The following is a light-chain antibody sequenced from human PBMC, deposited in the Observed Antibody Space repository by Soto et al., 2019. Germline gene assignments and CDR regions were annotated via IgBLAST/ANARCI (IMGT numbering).Light chain of an antibody. CDR2: DTS. V-gene: IGKV1-33*01. Sequence: DIEMTQSPSSLSASVGDRVIITCQASQDISNYLNWYQEKPGRVPKLLIYDTSNLQTGVPSRFSGSGSGTDFTFTITNLQPEDMATYYCQQHNTVPLTFGGGTKVEIK. CDR3: QQHNTVPLT. J-gene: IGKJ4*01. CDR1: QDISNY.